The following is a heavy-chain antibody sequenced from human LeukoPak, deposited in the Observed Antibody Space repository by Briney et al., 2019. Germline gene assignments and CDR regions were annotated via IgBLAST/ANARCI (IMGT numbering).Heavy chain of an antibody. CDR2: IYHSGST. Sequence: SETLPLTCTVSGGSISSGGYYWSWIRQPPGKGLEWIGYIYHSGSTYYNPSLKSRVTISVDRSKNQFSLKLSSVTAADTAVYYCARTSLVRFFDYWGQGTLVTVSS. J-gene: IGHJ4*02. V-gene: IGHV4-30-2*01. CDR3: ARTSLVRFFDY. CDR1: GGSISSGGYY. D-gene: IGHD3-3*01.